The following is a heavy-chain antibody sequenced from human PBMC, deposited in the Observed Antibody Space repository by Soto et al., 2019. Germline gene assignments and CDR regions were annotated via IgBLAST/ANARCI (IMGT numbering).Heavy chain of an antibody. CDR1: GFTFSDYY. CDR3: AKGRYGESRYRPDAFDI. J-gene: IGHJ3*02. D-gene: IGHD3-10*01. Sequence: GGSLRLSCAASGFTFSDYYMSWIRQAPGKGLEWVSYISSSGSTIYYADSVKGRFTISRDSARNSLYLQMNTLRVEDTAVYYCAKGRYGESRYRPDAFDIWGQGTLVTVSS. V-gene: IGHV3-11*01. CDR2: ISSSGSTI.